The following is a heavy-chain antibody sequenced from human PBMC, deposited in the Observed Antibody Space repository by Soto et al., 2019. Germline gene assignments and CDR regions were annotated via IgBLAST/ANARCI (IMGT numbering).Heavy chain of an antibody. V-gene: IGHV1-24*01. Sequence: ASVKVSCKVSGYTLTELSMHWVRQAPGKGLEWMGGFDPEDGETIYAQKFQGRVTMTEDTSTDTAYMELSSLRSEDTAVYYCATEITFGGVIVPRIFDYWGQGTLVTVSS. J-gene: IGHJ4*02. D-gene: IGHD3-16*02. CDR3: ATEITFGGVIVPRIFDY. CDR2: FDPEDGET. CDR1: GYTLTELS.